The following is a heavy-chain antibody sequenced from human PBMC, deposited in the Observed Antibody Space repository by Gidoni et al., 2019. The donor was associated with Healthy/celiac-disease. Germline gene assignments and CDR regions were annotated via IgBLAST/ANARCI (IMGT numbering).Heavy chain of an antibody. CDR2: SRSKSNSYAT. CDR1: GFTCSGSA. Sequence: EVQLVESGGGLVQPGGSLKLSCAASGFTCSGSAMHWVRQASGKGMEWFGRSRSKSNSYATAYAASVKVRFTISRDDSKNTAYLQMNSLKTEDTAVYYCTIAVAGTPAKISYWGQGTLVTVSS. D-gene: IGHD6-19*01. CDR3: TIAVAGTPAKISY. J-gene: IGHJ4*02. V-gene: IGHV3-73*01.